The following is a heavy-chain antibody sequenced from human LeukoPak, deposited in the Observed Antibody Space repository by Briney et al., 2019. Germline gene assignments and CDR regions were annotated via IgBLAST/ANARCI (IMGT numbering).Heavy chain of an antibody. CDR1: GYTLTELS. J-gene: IGHJ6*02. Sequence: ASVTVSCKVSGYTLTELSMHWMRHAPGKGLEWMGGFDPEDGETIYAQKCQGRVTMTEDTSTDTAYMELSSLRSEDTAVYYCATSIVPAATYYYYYGMDVWGQGTTVTVSS. V-gene: IGHV1-24*01. CDR2: FDPEDGET. CDR3: ATSIVPAATYYYYYGMDV. D-gene: IGHD2-2*01.